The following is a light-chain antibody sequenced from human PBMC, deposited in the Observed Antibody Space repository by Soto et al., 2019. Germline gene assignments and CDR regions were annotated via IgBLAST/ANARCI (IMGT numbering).Light chain of an antibody. CDR2: AAS. CDR3: QHRYSSPPT. Sequence: DIQMTQSPSSLSASVEDRVIITCRASQSISNHLNWYQQKPWKAPKLLTFAASSLQSGVPSRFSGSISVPDFTLTISSLQPXXFATYYCQHRYSSPPTFGQGIKVEIK. CDR1: QSISNH. V-gene: IGKV1-39*01. J-gene: IGKJ1*01.